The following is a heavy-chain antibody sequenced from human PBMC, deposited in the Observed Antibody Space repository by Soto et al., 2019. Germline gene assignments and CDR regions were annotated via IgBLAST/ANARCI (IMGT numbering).Heavy chain of an antibody. CDR3: AKDGWSRTSCYFSLGWFDH. CDR1: GFTFDDYA. D-gene: IGHD2-2*01. CDR2: ISWNGGSI. J-gene: IGHJ5*02. Sequence: EVQLVESGGGLVQPGRSLRLSCAASGFTFDDYAMHWVRQAPGKGLEWVSGISWNGGSIGYADSVKGRFTISRDNAKNYLYLQMNSRRAADTALYYCAKDGWSRTSCYFSLGWFDHWGQGTLVTVSS. V-gene: IGHV3-9*01.